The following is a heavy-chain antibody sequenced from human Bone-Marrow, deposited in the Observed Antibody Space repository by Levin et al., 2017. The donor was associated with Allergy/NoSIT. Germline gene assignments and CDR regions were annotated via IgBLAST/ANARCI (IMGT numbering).Heavy chain of an antibody. CDR3: AKSLMDYGGNSADAFDL. D-gene: IGHD2-21*01. J-gene: IGHJ3*01. Sequence: PGGSLRLSCAATGINFGDRAMHWVRQSPGKGLEWVSGIGWRSATIGYADSVKGRFTISRDNAKKSLYLQMNSLRVEDTALYYCAKSLMDYGGNSADAFDLWGQGTMVTVSA. CDR2: IGWRSATI. V-gene: IGHV3-9*01. CDR1: GINFGDRA.